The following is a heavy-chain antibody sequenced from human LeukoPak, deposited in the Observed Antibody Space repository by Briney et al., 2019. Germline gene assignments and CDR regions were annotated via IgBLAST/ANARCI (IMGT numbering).Heavy chain of an antibody. Sequence: ASVKVSCKASGYTFTSHYMHWVRQAPGQGLEWMGIINPSGGSTSYAQKFQGRVTMTRDTSTSTVYMELSSLRSEDTAVYYCARDSYDSSGYYDFRAWYFDLWGRGTLVTVSS. J-gene: IGHJ2*01. CDR3: ARDSYDSSGYYDFRAWYFDL. CDR2: INPSGGST. CDR1: GYTFTSHY. D-gene: IGHD3-22*01. V-gene: IGHV1-46*01.